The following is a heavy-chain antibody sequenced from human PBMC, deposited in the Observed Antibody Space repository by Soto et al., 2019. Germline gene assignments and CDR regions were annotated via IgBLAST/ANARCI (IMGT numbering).Heavy chain of an antibody. V-gene: IGHV1-18*01. CDR3: ARFDAVAAPFQH. CDR1: GYTFTSYG. D-gene: IGHD6-19*01. J-gene: IGHJ1*01. Sequence: ASVRVSCKASGYTFTSYGISWVRQAPGQGLEWMGWISAYNGNTNYAQKLQGRVTMTTDTSTSTAYMELRSLRSDDTVVYYCARFDAVAAPFQHWGQGTLVTVPS. CDR2: ISAYNGNT.